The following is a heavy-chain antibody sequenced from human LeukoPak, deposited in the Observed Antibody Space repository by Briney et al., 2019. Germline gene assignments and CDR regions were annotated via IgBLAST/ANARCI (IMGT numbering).Heavy chain of an antibody. D-gene: IGHD6-13*01. V-gene: IGHV1-2*02. CDR3: ARDIGIAAAGTPYYYYGMDV. CDR1: GYTFTGYY. Sequence: ASVKVSCKASGYTFTGYYMHWVRQAPGQGLEWMGWINPNSGGTNYAQKFQGRVTMTRDTSISTAYMELSRLRSDDTAVYYCARDIGIAAAGTPYYYYGMDVWGQGTTVTVSS. J-gene: IGHJ6*02. CDR2: INPNSGGT.